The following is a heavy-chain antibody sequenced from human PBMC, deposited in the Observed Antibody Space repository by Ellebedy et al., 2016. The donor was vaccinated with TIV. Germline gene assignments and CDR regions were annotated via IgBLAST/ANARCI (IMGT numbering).Heavy chain of an antibody. Sequence: PGGSLRLSCAASGFTFSNYGMHWVRQAPGKGLEWVADIWSDENNKYYADSVKGRFTISRDNSKNTLYLQMNSLRAEDTAVYYCAREILGYCSGGSCLLGTYYYYGVDVWGQGTTVTVSS. CDR2: IWSDENNK. CDR3: AREILGYCSGGSCLLGTYYYYGVDV. D-gene: IGHD2-15*01. J-gene: IGHJ6*02. V-gene: IGHV3-33*08. CDR1: GFTFSNYG.